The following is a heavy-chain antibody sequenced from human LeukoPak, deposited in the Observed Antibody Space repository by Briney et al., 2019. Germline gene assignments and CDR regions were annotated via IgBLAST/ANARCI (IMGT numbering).Heavy chain of an antibody. CDR2: ISYDGSNK. CDR1: GFTFSSYA. Sequence: GGSLRLSCGASGFTFSSYARHLGRQAPGKGLEWVAVISYDGSNKYYADSVKGRFTISRDNSKNTLYLQMNSLRAEATAVYYCARAKSTKYYFDYWGEGALVTVSS. J-gene: IGHJ4*02. V-gene: IGHV3-30-3*01. CDR3: ARAKSTKYYFDY.